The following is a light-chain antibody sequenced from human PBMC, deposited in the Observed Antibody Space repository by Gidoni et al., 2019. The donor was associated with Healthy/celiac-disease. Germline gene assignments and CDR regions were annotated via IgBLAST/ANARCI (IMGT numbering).Light chain of an antibody. CDR2: QDS. CDR3: QAWDSSLLVV. Sequence: SYELTPPPSVSVPPGQTASIPCSGDKLGDKYACWYQQKQGQSPVLVIYQDSKRPSGIPERFSGSNSGNTATLTISGTQAMDEADYYCQAWDSSLLVVFGGGTKLTVL. CDR1: KLGDKY. J-gene: IGLJ2*01. V-gene: IGLV3-1*01.